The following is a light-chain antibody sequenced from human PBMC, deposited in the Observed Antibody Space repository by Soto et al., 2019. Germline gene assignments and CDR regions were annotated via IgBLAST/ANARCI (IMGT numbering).Light chain of an antibody. Sequence: DIKMTQSTSSLSAYVGDRVTITCQASQDINNYLNWYQQKPGQAPKLLIYDASGLEVGVPSRFSGSGSGTHFTLTISGLQPEDIATYYCQQFGDLTFSFGQGTRLEI. CDR3: QQFGDLTFS. J-gene: IGKJ5*01. V-gene: IGKV1-33*01. CDR1: QDINNY. CDR2: DAS.